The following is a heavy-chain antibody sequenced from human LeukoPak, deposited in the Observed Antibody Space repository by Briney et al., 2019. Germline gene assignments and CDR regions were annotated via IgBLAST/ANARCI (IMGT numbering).Heavy chain of an antibody. J-gene: IGHJ1*01. CDR3: AKEACSGGSCCPKYFQR. D-gene: IGHD2-15*01. Sequence: PGGSLRLSCAASGFTFSSYGMHWVRQAPGKAPGKGLEWVAFIRYDESNKYYADSVKGRFTISRDTSKNTLYLQMNSLRAEDTAVYYCAKEACSGGSCCPKYFQRWGQGTLVTVSS. CDR1: GFTFSSYG. V-gene: IGHV3-30*02. CDR2: IRYDESNK.